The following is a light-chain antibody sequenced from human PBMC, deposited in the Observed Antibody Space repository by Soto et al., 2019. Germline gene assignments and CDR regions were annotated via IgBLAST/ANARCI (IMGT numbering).Light chain of an antibody. CDR2: GNS. CDR3: QSYDSSLNGYYV. J-gene: IGLJ1*01. CDR1: SSNIGAGYE. Sequence: QSVLTQPPSVSGAPGQRVTISCTGSSSNIGAGYEVHWYQQLPGTAPKLLIFGNSNRPSGVPDRFSGSKSGTSASLAITGLRAEDEADYYCQSYDSSLNGYYVFGTGTKLTV. V-gene: IGLV1-40*01.